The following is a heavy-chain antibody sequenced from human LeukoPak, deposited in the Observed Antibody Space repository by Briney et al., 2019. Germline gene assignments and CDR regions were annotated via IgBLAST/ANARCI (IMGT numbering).Heavy chain of an antibody. D-gene: IGHD5-12*01. CDR3: AKGTYSAYNSGCAY. Sequence: GGSLRLSCAASGFIFSEYSMNWVRQAPGKGLEWLSYISRGSGTIYYADSVKGRFTISRDNSRNTLYLQMNSLRAEDTALYYCAKGTYSAYNSGCAYWGQGTLVTVSS. V-gene: IGHV3-48*01. CDR2: ISRGSGTI. CDR1: GFIFSEYS. J-gene: IGHJ4*02.